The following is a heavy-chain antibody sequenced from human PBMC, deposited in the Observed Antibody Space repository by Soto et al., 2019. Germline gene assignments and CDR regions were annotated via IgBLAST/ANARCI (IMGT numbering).Heavy chain of an antibody. D-gene: IGHD4-17*01. CDR2: VYYSGTA. CDR1: GGSIIGSRFH. J-gene: IGHJ5*02. V-gene: IGHV4-39*01. CDR3: ATRSGDYVGWFDP. Sequence: QLQLRESGPGLVKPSEPLSLTCTVSGGSIIGSRFHWAWLRQPPGKRLEWLVSVYYSGTANYSPPRKSRLAIAVDTSKNQFSLRLSPVTAADTAVYYGATRSGDYVGWFDPWGQGTRVTVSS.